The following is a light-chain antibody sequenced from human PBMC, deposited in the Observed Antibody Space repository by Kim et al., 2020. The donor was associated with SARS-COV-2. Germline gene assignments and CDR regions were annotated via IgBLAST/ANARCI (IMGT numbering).Light chain of an antibody. J-gene: IGKJ2*01. V-gene: IGKV3-20*01. Sequence: FSPVERATLSCRASQSVSSSYLAWYQQKPGQAPRLLIYGASSRATGIPDRFSGSGSGTDFTLTISRLEPEDFAVYYCQQYDTSPYTFVQGTKLEI. CDR1: QSVSSSY. CDR2: GAS. CDR3: QQYDTSPYT.